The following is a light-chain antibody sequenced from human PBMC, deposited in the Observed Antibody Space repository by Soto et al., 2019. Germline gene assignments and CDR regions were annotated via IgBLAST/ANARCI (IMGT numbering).Light chain of an antibody. J-gene: IGKJ1*01. Sequence: DIQMTQSPSSLSASVGDRVTITCQASQDISNYLNWYPQKPGKAPKLLIYDASNLETGVPSRFSGSGSGTYFTFTISSLQPEDIATYYCQQYDNLPWTFGQGTKVEIK. V-gene: IGKV1-33*01. CDR1: QDISNY. CDR2: DAS. CDR3: QQYDNLPWT.